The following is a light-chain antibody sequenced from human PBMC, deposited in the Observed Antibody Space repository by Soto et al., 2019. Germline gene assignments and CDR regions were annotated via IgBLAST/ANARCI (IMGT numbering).Light chain of an antibody. CDR3: QQYANSPFT. J-gene: IGKJ2*01. CDR2: GAS. V-gene: IGKV3-20*01. Sequence: EIVLTQSPGTLPLSPGERATLSYRASQSVSSNYLVWYQQKPGQGPRPLIYGASRRATGIPDRFSGSASGTDFTLTSSRLEPEDFAVYYCQQYANSPFTFGQGTKLEIK. CDR1: QSVSSNY.